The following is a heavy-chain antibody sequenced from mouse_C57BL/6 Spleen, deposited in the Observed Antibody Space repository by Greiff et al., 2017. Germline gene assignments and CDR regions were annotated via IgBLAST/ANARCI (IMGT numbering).Heavy chain of an antibody. J-gene: IGHJ3*01. CDR3: AREGAY. Sequence: ESGPGLVKPSQSLSLTCSVTGYSITSGYYWNWIRQFPGNQLEWMGYISYDGSNNYNPSLKNRISITRDTSKNQFFLKLNSVTTEDTATYYCAREGAYWGQGTLVTVSA. V-gene: IGHV3-6*01. CDR2: ISYDGSN. CDR1: GYSITSGYY.